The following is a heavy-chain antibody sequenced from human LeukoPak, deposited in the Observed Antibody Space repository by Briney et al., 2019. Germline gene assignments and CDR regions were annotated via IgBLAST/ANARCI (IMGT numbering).Heavy chain of an antibody. J-gene: IGHJ4*02. Sequence: GGSLRLSCAASGFTFSSYWMSWVRQAPGKGLEWVANIKQDGSEKYYVDSVKGRFTISRDNAKNSLYLQMNSLRAEDTAVYYCARGGKFTYYYGSGSEYYFDYWGQGTLVTVSS. CDR3: ARGGKFTYYYGSGSEYYFDY. CDR2: IKQDGSEK. D-gene: IGHD3-10*01. V-gene: IGHV3-7*01. CDR1: GFTFSSYW.